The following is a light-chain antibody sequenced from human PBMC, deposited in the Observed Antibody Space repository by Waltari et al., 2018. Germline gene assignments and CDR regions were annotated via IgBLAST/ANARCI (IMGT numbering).Light chain of an antibody. V-gene: IGLV3-19*01. CDR2: GPD. CDR3: HSRETFSTRL. J-gene: IGLJ2*01. CDR1: SLRRFY. Sequence: SSDLTQDPSLSVALGQTVRITCQGDSLRRFYASWYQQRPGQAPILVLYGPDKRPSGIPDRLSGSTSGNTASLTITGAQAEDEADYYCHSRETFSTRLFGGGTRLTV.